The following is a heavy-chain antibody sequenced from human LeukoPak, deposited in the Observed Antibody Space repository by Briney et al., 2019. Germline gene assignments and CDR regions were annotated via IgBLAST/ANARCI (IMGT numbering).Heavy chain of an antibody. V-gene: IGHV4-39*07. CDR3: ARTEPSGTTSH. J-gene: IGHJ4*02. CDR2: IFYSGST. D-gene: IGHD1-1*01. Sequence: PSETLSLTCTVSGGSISTSNYYWGWIRQPPGKGLEWIGNIFYSGSTYYGPSLKSRLTISLDTSRNQFSLKLNSVTAADTAVYYCARTEPSGTTSHWGQGTLVTVSS. CDR1: GGSISTSNYY.